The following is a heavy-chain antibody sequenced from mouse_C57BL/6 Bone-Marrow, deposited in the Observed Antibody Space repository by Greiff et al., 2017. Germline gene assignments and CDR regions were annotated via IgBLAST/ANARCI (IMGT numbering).Heavy chain of an antibody. Sequence: EVKLMESGEGLVKPGGSLKLSCAASGFTFSSYAMSWVRQTPEKRLEWVAYISSGGDYIYSADTVKGRFTISRDNARNTLYLQMSSLKSEDTAMYYCTRVPTTVVATWYFDVWGTGTTVTVSS. CDR1: GFTFSSYA. CDR3: TRVPTTVVATWYFDV. CDR2: ISSGGDYI. J-gene: IGHJ1*03. V-gene: IGHV5-9-1*02. D-gene: IGHD1-1*01.